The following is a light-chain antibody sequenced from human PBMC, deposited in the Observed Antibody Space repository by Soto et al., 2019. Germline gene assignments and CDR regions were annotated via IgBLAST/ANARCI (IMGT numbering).Light chain of an antibody. Sequence: QSALTQPASVSGSPGQSITISCTGTSSDVGSNNYVSWYQHHPGKAPKLMIYDVSDRPSGVSNRFSGSKSGNTASLTISGLQAEDEAVYYCSSFTGSNTLLFGGGTKLTVL. J-gene: IGLJ2*01. CDR3: SSFTGSNTLL. CDR2: DVS. V-gene: IGLV2-14*03. CDR1: SSDVGSNNY.